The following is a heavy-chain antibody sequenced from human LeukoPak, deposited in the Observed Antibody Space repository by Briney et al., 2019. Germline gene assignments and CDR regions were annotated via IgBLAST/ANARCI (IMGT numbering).Heavy chain of an antibody. D-gene: IGHD3-22*01. Sequence: SSVKVSCKASGGTFSSYAISWVRQAPGQGLEWMGGIIPIFGTANYAQKFQGRVTITADESTSTAYMELSSLRSEDTAVYYCASGYYYDSSGQRGYYYMDVWGKGTTVTVSS. CDR1: GGTFSSYA. V-gene: IGHV1-69*01. J-gene: IGHJ6*03. CDR2: IIPIFGTA. CDR3: ASGYYYDSSGQRGYYYMDV.